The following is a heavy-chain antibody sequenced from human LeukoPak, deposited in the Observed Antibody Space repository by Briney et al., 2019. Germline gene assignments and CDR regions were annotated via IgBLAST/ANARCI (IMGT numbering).Heavy chain of an antibody. J-gene: IGHJ4*02. CDR3: ARGIGFDY. CDR2: IYYSGST. D-gene: IGHD2-15*01. CDR1: GGSISSYC. Sequence: PSETLSLTCTVSGGSISSYCWSWIRQPPGKGLEWIGYIYYSGSTNYNPSLKSRVTISVDTSKNQLSLKLSSVTAADTAVYYCARGIGFDYWGQGTLVTVSS. V-gene: IGHV4-59*01.